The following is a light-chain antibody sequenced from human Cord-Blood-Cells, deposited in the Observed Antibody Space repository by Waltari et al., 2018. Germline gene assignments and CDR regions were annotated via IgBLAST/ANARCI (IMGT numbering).Light chain of an antibody. CDR2: VDS. CDR1: SSDVGGYNY. J-gene: IGLJ1*01. V-gene: IGLV2-14*01. Sequence: QSALTQPASVSGSPGQSITISCTGTSSDVGGYNYVSWYQQHPGKAPKRLIYVDSNRHSGVCNRFCGSKCGNTASLTISGLQAEDEADYYCSADTGSSTYVIGTETKVTV. CDR3: SADTGSSTYV.